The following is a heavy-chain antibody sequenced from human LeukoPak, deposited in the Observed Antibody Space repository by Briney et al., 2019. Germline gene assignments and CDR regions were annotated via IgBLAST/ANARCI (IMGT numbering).Heavy chain of an antibody. D-gene: IGHD6-19*01. V-gene: IGHV3-21*01. J-gene: IGHJ3*02. CDR2: ISSSSSYI. Sequence: PGGSLRLSCAASGFTFSSYSMNWVRQAPGKGLEWVSSISSSSSYIYYADSVKGRFTISRDNAKNSLYLQMNSLRAEDTAVYYCAIDSSSSSGWYRVDAFDIWGQGTMVTVSS. CDR3: AIDSSSSSGWYRVDAFDI. CDR1: GFTFSSYS.